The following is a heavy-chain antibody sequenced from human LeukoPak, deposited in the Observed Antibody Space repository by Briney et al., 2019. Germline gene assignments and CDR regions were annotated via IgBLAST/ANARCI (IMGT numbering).Heavy chain of an antibody. J-gene: IGHJ4*02. CDR3: TRDSGSSPGD. CDR2: IFHSGLT. CDR1: GVLISDGEW. D-gene: IGHD6-13*01. V-gene: IGHV4-4*02. Sequence: SGTLSLTCAVSGVLISDGEWWSWVRQPPGKGLEWIGEIFHSGLTTYNPSLESRVTISVDTSKNQFSLTVNSLTAADTAVYYCTRDSGSSPGDWGQGILVTVSS.